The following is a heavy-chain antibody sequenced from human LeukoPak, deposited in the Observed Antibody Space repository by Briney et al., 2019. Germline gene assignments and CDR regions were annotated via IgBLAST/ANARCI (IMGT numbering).Heavy chain of an antibody. D-gene: IGHD6-19*01. CDR2: INHSGST. J-gene: IGHJ5*02. CDR1: GGSFSGYY. CDR3: ARTGSGWYRPFDP. V-gene: IGHV4-34*01. Sequence: SETLSLTCAVSGGSFSGYYWSWIRQPPGKGLEWIGGINHSGSTNYSPSLKSRVTISVDTSKNQFSLKLSSVTAADTAVYYCARTGSGWYRPFDPWGQGTLVTVSS.